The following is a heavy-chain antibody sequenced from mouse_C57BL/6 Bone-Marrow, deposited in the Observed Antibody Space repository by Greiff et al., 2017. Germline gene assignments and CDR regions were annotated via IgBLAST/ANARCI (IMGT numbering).Heavy chain of an antibody. D-gene: IGHD2-3*01. J-gene: IGHJ3*01. CDR3: ASSLYDGYYGWFAY. V-gene: IGHV1-69*01. CDR2: IDPSDSYT. CDR1: GYTFTSYW. Sequence: QVQLQQPGAELVMPGASVKLSCKASGYTFTSYWMHWVKQRPGQGLEWIGEIDPSDSYTNYNQKVKGKSTLTVDKSSSTAYMQLSSLTSEDSAVYYWASSLYDGYYGWFAYWGQGTLVTVSA.